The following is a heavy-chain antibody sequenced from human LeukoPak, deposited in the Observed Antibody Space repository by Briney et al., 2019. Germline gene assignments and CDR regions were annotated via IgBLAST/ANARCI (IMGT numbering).Heavy chain of an antibody. D-gene: IGHD3-16*02. V-gene: IGHV1-46*01. Sequence: VASVKVPCKASGYTFTSYYMHWVRQAPGQGLEWMGIINPSGGSTSYAQKFQDRVTMTRDMSTSTVYMELSSLRSEDTAVYYCARDRSMITFGGVISTSPSGWFDPWGQGTLVTVSS. CDR2: INPSGGST. CDR3: ARDRSMITFGGVISTSPSGWFDP. CDR1: GYTFTSYY. J-gene: IGHJ5*02.